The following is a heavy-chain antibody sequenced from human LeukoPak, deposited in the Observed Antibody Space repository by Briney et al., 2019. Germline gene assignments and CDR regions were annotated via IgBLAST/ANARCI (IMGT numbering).Heavy chain of an antibody. V-gene: IGHV4-31*03. CDR1: GGSISSGGYY. J-gene: IGHJ6*04. CDR2: IYYSGST. Sequence: SETRSLTCTVSGGSISSGGYYWSWIRQHPGKGLEWIGYIYYSGSTYYNPSLKSRVTISVDTSKNQFSLKLSSVTAADTAVYYCARSSIAARGLDVWGKGTTVTVSS. CDR3: ARSSIAARGLDV. D-gene: IGHD6-6*01.